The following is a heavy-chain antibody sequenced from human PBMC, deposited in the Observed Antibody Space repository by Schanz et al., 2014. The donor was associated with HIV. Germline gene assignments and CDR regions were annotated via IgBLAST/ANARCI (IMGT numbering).Heavy chain of an antibody. CDR1: GYTFTGYY. CDR2: INPNSGAT. J-gene: IGHJ4*02. CDR3: ARNQYQLLPFDY. V-gene: IGHV1-2*02. D-gene: IGHD2-2*01. Sequence: QVQLVQSGAEVKKPGASVKVSCKASGYTFTGYYIHWVRQAPGQGLEWMGWINPNSGATYYAQKFRGRVTMTRDTSINTASMELSRLRSDDTAVYFCARNQYQLLPFDYWGQGTLVTVSS.